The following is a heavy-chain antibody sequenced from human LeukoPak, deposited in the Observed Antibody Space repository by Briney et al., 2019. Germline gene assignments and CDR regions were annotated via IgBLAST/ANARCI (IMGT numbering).Heavy chain of an antibody. CDR1: GFTFSRSS. CDR3: ATGGVYYYDSSADY. J-gene: IGHJ4*02. D-gene: IGHD3-22*01. V-gene: IGHV3-21*01. Sequence: GGSLRLSCAASGFTFSRSSMNWVRQAPGKGLEWVSSITTSSSYIYYAGSVKGRFTISRDNAKNSLYLQMDSLRGEDTAVYYCATGGVYYYDSSADYWGQGTLVTVSS. CDR2: ITTSSSYI.